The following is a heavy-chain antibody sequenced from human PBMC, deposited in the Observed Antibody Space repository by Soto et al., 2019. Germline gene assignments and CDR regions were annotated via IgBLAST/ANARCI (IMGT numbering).Heavy chain of an antibody. CDR1: GFTFSSYA. CDR2: ISGSGGST. V-gene: IGHV3-23*01. CDR3: AKAPRAVAGSPSFDY. Sequence: EVQMLESGGGLVQPGGSLRLSCAASGFTFSSYAMSWVRQAPWKGLEWVSGISGSGGSTNYPDSVKGRFTISRDNSKNTLYLQMSSLRAQDTALYYCAKAPRAVAGSPSFDYWGQGTLVTVSS. D-gene: IGHD6-19*01. J-gene: IGHJ4*02.